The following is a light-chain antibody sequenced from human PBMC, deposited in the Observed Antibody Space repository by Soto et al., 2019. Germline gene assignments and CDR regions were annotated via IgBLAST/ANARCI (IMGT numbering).Light chain of an antibody. Sequence: DIVMTQSPDSLAVSLGERATINCKSSQSVLYSSNNKTYLAWYQQKPGQPPKLLIYWASTRESGDPDRFSGSGSGTDFTLTISSLQAEDVAVYYCQQYYSTPYTFGQGTKLEIK. J-gene: IGKJ2*01. CDR2: WAS. CDR1: QSVLYSSNNKTY. V-gene: IGKV4-1*01. CDR3: QQYYSTPYT.